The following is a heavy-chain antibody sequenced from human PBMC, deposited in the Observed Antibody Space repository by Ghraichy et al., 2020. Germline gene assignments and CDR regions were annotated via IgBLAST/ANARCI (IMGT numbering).Heavy chain of an antibody. Sequence: SETLSLTCTVSGGSISSSSYYWGWIRQPPGKGLEWIGSIYYSGSTYYNPSLKSRVTISVDTSKNQFSLKLSSVTAADTAVYYCARRKYKGYCSGGSCHHLIDYWGQGTLVTVSS. V-gene: IGHV4-39*07. J-gene: IGHJ4*02. D-gene: IGHD2-15*01. CDR3: ARRKYKGYCSGGSCHHLIDY. CDR2: IYYSGST. CDR1: GGSISSSSYY.